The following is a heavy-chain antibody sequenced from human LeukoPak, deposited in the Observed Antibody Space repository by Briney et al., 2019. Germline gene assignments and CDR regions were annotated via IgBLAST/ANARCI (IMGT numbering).Heavy chain of an antibody. J-gene: IGHJ4*02. CDR1: GFTFSSYA. V-gene: IGHV4-39*01. Sequence: GSLRLSCAASGFTFSSYAMSWVRQAPGKGLEWIGSIYYSGSTYYNPSLKSRVTISVDTSKNQFSLKLSSVTAADTAVYYCASIWLLSYFDYWGQGTLVTVSS. CDR2: IYYSGST. D-gene: IGHD3-3*01. CDR3: ASIWLLSYFDY.